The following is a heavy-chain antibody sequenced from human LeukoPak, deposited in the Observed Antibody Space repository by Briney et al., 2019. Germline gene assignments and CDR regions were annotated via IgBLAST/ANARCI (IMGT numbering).Heavy chain of an antibody. D-gene: IGHD3/OR15-3a*01. CDR3: ARDALAGDWYFDY. CDR1: GYSISSYC. CDR2: IYTSGST. V-gene: IGHV4-4*07. Sequence: SETLSLTCAVSGYSISSYCWSWLRQPAGKGLEWIGRIYTSGSTNYNPSLKSRVTMSVDTSKNQFSLKLSSVTAADTAVYYCARDALAGDWYFDYWGQGTLVTVSS. J-gene: IGHJ4*02.